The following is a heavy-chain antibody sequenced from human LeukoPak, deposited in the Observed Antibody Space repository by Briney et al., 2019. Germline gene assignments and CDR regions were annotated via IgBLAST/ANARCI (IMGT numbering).Heavy chain of an antibody. V-gene: IGHV1-18*01. CDR3: ARAATTTVTLGWCDP. Sequence: ASVKVSCKASGYTFTDYGITWVRQAPGQGLEWMGWISGYNGNTNSAQKLQGRVTMTTDTSTSTAYMELRSLKSDDTAVYYCARAATTTVTLGWCDPWGQGTLITVSS. CDR2: ISGYNGNT. D-gene: IGHD4-17*01. J-gene: IGHJ5*02. CDR1: GYTFTDYG.